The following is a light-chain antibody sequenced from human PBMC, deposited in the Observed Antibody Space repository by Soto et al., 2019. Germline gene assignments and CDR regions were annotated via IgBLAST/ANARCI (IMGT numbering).Light chain of an antibody. Sequence: DIQMTQSPSSLSASVGDRVTITCRASQGISNYLAWYQQKPGKVPKLLIRSASTLQSGVPPRFSGGGSGTEFTLTISTLQPDDSGIYYCQQLNGYQLAFGGGTNVEIK. CDR3: QQLNGYQLA. CDR2: SAS. J-gene: IGKJ4*01. CDR1: QGISNY. V-gene: IGKV1-9*01.